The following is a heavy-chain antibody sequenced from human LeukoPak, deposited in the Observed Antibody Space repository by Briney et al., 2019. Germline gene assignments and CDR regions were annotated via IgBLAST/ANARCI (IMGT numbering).Heavy chain of an antibody. J-gene: IGHJ5*02. CDR1: GGSISSYY. V-gene: IGHV4-4*07. CDR3: ARDLTTLNSDNWFDP. CDR2: IYTSGST. D-gene: IGHD4-23*01. Sequence: SETLSLTCTVSGGSISSYYWSWIRQPAGKGLEWIGRIYTSGSTNYNPSLKSRVTMSVDTSKNQFSLKLSSVTAADTAVYYCARDLTTLNSDNWFDPWGQGTLVTVSS.